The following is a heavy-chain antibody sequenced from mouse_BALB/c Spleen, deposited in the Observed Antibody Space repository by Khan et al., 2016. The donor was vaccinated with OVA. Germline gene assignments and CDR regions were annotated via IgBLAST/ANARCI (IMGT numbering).Heavy chain of an antibody. CDR3: ARKDYNAYDPFTY. D-gene: IGHD2-2*01. CDR2: INYSGNT. CDR1: GYSITSEYA. V-gene: IGHV3-2*02. J-gene: IGHJ3*01. Sequence: QLEESGPGLVKPSQSLSLTCTVSGYSITSEYAWNWLRQFPGNKLEWMGYINYSGNTRFNPSLKSRTSIIRDTSKNQFFLQLNSVTTEDTATYYCARKDYNAYDPFTYWGQGTLVTVSA.